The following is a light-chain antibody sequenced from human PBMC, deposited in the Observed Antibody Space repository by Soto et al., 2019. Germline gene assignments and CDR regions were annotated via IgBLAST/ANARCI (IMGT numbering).Light chain of an antibody. CDR3: QQYNNWPRT. CDR2: GAS. V-gene: IGKV3D-15*01. Sequence: EIVLTQSPGTLSLSPGERATLSCRASQSVSSSYLAWYQQKPGQAPRLLIFGASSRATGIPARFSGSGSGTEFNLTISSLQSEDFAVYYCQQYNNWPRTFGQGTKVDIK. J-gene: IGKJ1*01. CDR1: QSVSSSY.